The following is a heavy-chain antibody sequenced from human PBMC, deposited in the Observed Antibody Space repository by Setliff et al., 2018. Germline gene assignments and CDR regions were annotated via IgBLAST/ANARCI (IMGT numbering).Heavy chain of an antibody. V-gene: IGHV1-18*04. J-gene: IGHJ4*02. CDR2: ISAYNGKT. D-gene: IGHD3-22*01. Sequence: ASVKVSCKASGHIFSSYGLSWVRQAPGQGLEWMGWISAYNGKTNYPQKFLGRVTVTTDTSTGTAYMELGSLTSDDTAIYYCARINFYVSSGYYYAPDYWGPGTLVTVSS. CDR1: GHIFSSYG. CDR3: ARINFYVSSGYYYAPDY.